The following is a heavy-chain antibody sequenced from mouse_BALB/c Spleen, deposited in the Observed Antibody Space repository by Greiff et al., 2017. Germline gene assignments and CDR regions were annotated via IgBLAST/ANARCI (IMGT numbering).Heavy chain of an antibody. CDR1: GFTFSSYA. D-gene: IGHD3-3*01. CDR3: ARGRTRDYYAMDY. J-gene: IGHJ4*01. CDR2: ISSGGST. V-gene: IGHV5-6-5*01. Sequence: EVKLQESGGGLVKPGGSLKLSCAASGFTFSSYAMSWVRQTPEKRLAWVASISSGGSTYYPDSVKGRFTISRDNARNILYLQMSSLRSEDTAMYYCARGRTRDYYAMDYWGQGTSVTVSS.